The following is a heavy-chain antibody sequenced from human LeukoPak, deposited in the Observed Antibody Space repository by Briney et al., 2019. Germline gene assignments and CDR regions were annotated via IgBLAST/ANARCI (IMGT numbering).Heavy chain of an antibody. CDR1: GFTFSSYA. Sequence: PGGSLRLSCAASGFTFSSYAMSWVRQAPGKGLEWVSAISGSGGSTYYADSVKGRFTISRDNSENTLYLQMNSLRAEDTAVYYCARPGVSYYDSSGYYDYWGQGTLVTVSS. CDR2: ISGSGGST. D-gene: IGHD3-22*01. CDR3: ARPGVSYYDSSGYYDY. J-gene: IGHJ4*02. V-gene: IGHV3-23*01.